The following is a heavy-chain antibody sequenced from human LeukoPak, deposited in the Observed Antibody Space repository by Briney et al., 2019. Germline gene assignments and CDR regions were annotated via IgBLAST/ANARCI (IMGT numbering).Heavy chain of an antibody. J-gene: IGHJ4*02. D-gene: IGHD3-3*01. V-gene: IGHV3-21*01. CDR2: ISSSSSYI. CDR3: ARDAPSPTDYDFWSGYPLAPRFDY. CDR1: GLTFSSYS. Sequence: GGSLRLSCAASGLTFSSYSMNWVRQAPGKGLEWVSSISSSSSYIYYADSVKGRFTISRDNAKNSLYLQMNSLRAEDTAVYYCARDAPSPTDYDFWSGYPLAPRFDYWGQGTLVTVSS.